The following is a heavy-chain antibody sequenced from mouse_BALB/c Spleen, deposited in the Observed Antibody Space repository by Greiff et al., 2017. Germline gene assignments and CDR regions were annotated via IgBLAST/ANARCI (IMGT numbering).Heavy chain of an antibody. CDR3: ARHRYDGYAMDY. V-gene: IGHV5-12-1*01. CDR2: ISSGGGST. J-gene: IGHJ4*01. Sequence: EVQLQESGGGLVKPVGSLKLSCAASGFAFSSYDMSWVRQTPEKRLEWVAYISSGGGSTYYPDTVKGRFTISRDNAKNTLYLQMSSLKSEDTAMYYCARHRYDGYAMDYWGQGTSVTVS. CDR1: GFAFSSYD. D-gene: IGHD2-14*01.